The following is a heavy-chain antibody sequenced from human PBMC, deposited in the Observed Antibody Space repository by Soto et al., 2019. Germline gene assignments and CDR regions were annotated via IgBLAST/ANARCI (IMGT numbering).Heavy chain of an antibody. D-gene: IGHD1-1*01. Sequence: GASVKVSCKASGGTFSSYAISWVRQAPGQGLEWMGGIIPIFGTANYAQKFQGRVTITADESTSTAYMELSSLRSEDTAVYYCAIDTYNWNTKPRQFDYWGQGTLVTVSS. V-gene: IGHV1-69*13. CDR1: GGTFSSYA. J-gene: IGHJ4*02. CDR3: AIDTYNWNTKPRQFDY. CDR2: IIPIFGTA.